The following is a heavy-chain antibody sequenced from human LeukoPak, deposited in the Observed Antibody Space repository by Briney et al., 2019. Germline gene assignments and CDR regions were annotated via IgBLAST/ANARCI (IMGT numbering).Heavy chain of an antibody. CDR3: ARVYSSSVGDYMDV. V-gene: IGHV1-8*03. D-gene: IGHD6-6*01. Sequence: ASVKVSCKASGYTFTSYDINWVRQATGQGLEWMGWMNPNSGNTGYAQKFQGRVTITRNTSISTAYMELSSLRSEDTAVYYCARVYSSSVGDYMDVWGKGTTVTVSS. CDR2: MNPNSGNT. J-gene: IGHJ6*03. CDR1: GYTFTSYD.